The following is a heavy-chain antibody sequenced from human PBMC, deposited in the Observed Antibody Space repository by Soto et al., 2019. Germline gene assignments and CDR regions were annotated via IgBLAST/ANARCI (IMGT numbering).Heavy chain of an antibody. Sequence: GGSLRLSCAASGFTFSSYAMSWVRQAPGKGLEWVSAISGSGGSTYYADSVKGRFTISRDNSKNTLYLQMNSLRAEDTAVYYCVSGTDSRPYYYYGMDVWGQGTTVTVSS. V-gene: IGHV3-23*01. CDR1: GFTFSSYA. D-gene: IGHD1-1*01. CDR3: VSGTDSRPYYYYGMDV. CDR2: ISGSGGST. J-gene: IGHJ6*02.